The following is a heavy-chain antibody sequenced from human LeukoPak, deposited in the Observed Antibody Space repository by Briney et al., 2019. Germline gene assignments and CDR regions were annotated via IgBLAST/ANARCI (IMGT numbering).Heavy chain of an antibody. CDR3: ARDRGGMIVAGGWFDP. J-gene: IGHJ5*02. CDR2: IYATGST. V-gene: IGHV4-4*07. D-gene: IGHD3-22*01. Sequence: PSETLSLTCTVSGASISSYYWSWIRQPAGKGLEWIGRIYATGSTNYNPPLESRVTMSVDRSKTQFSLRLDSVTAADTAVYYCARDRGGMIVAGGWFDPWGRGTLVTVSS. CDR1: GASISSYY.